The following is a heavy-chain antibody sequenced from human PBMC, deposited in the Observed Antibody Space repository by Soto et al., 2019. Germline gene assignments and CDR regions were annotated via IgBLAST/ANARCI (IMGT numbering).Heavy chain of an antibody. V-gene: IGHV3-48*01. D-gene: IGHD1-26*01. J-gene: IGHJ4*02. Sequence: PGGSLRLSCATSGFTFSNYNMNWVRQAPGKGLEWISYISSSSSTIYYADSAKGRFTISRDNAKNSLYLQMNSLRAEDTAVYYCARDVKGWVGALLYFDCWGQGARVTVSS. CDR1: GFTFSNYN. CDR3: ARDVKGWVGALLYFDC. CDR2: ISSSSSTI.